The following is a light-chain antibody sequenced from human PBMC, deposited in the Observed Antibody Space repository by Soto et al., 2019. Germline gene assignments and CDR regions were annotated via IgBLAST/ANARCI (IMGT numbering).Light chain of an antibody. CDR3: CSYAGSSIYV. V-gene: IGLV1-40*01. Sequence: QSVLTQPPSVSGAPGQRVTISCTGSSSNIGAGYDVHWYQQLPGTAPKLLIYGNSNRPSGVPDRFSGSKSGTSASLAITGLQAEDEADYYCCSYAGSSIYVFATGTKVTVL. CDR1: SSNIGAGYD. J-gene: IGLJ1*01. CDR2: GNS.